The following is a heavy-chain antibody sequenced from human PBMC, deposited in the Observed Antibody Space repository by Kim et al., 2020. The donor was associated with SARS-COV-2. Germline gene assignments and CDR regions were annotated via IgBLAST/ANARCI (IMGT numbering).Heavy chain of an antibody. CDR2: IKQDGSEK. Sequence: GGSLRLSCAASGFTFSSYGMSWVRQAPGKGLEWVANIKQDGSEKYYVDSVKGRFTISRDNAKNSLYLQMNSLRAEDTAVYYCARERDSSSWYAREDAFDIWGQGTMVTVSS. V-gene: IGHV3-7*01. D-gene: IGHD6-13*01. J-gene: IGHJ3*02. CDR3: ARERDSSSWYAREDAFDI. CDR1: GFTFSSYG.